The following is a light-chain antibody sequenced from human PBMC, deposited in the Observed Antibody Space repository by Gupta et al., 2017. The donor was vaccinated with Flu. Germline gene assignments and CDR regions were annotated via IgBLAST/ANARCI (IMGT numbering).Light chain of an antibody. Sequence: VGERATITCRARQSVGSHLTWYQQKPGKAPTMLIYKASILENGVPSLFSASGSGTEFTLTISSLQPDDVATYYCQQYNSYWSFGQGTKVEIK. J-gene: IGKJ1*01. V-gene: IGKV1-5*03. CDR3: QQYNSYWS. CDR1: QSVGSH. CDR2: KAS.